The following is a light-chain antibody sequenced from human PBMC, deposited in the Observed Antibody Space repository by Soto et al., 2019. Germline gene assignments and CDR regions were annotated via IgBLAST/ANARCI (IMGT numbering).Light chain of an antibody. CDR2: KVS. Sequence: VVMTQSPLSLPVTLGQPASISCRSSQSLVYSDGNTYLSWFQQRPGQSPRRLIYKVSNRDSGVPDRLSGSGSGTDFTLKISRVEAEDVAVYYCMQGTHWPYTFGQGTKLEI. J-gene: IGKJ2*01. CDR3: MQGTHWPYT. CDR1: QSLVYSDGNTY. V-gene: IGKV2-30*01.